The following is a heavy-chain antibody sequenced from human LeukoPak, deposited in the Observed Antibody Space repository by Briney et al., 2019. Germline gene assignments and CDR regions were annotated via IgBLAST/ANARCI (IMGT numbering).Heavy chain of an antibody. CDR3: ARGRTDENYHYYYCMDV. J-gene: IGHJ6*03. CDR1: GYAFTSYD. Sequence: ASVKVSCKASGYAFTSYDINWVRQATGHALEWMGWMNPNSGNTGYAQNFQGRVTLTRDTSISTAYMELSSLISEDTAVYYCARGRTDENYHYYYCMDVWGRGTTVTVSS. CDR2: MNPNSGNT. V-gene: IGHV1-8*03. D-gene: IGHD1-14*01.